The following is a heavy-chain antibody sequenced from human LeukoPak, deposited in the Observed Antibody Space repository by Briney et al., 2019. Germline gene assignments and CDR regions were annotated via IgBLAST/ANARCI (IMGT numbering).Heavy chain of an antibody. Sequence: SETLSLTCAVYGGSFSGYYWSWIRQPPGKGLEWIGEINHSGSTNYNPSLKSRVTISVDTSKNQFSLKLSSVTAADTAVYYCARAFYGSGSYFGNWFDTWGQGTLVTVSS. D-gene: IGHD3-10*01. CDR2: INHSGST. CDR3: ARAFYGSGSYFGNWFDT. CDR1: GGSFSGYY. J-gene: IGHJ5*02. V-gene: IGHV4-34*01.